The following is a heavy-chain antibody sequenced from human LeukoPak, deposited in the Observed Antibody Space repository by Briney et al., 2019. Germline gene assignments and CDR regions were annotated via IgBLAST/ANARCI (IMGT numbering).Heavy chain of an antibody. V-gene: IGHV3-30-3*01. CDR2: ISYDGSNK. CDR3: ARLTYYYDSSGNNFDY. Sequence: GGSLRLSCAASGFTFSSYAMHWVRQAPGEGLEWVAVISYDGSNKYYADSVKGRFTISRDNSKNTLYLQMNSLRAEDTAVYYCARLTYYYDSSGNNFDYWGQGALVTVSS. CDR1: GFTFSSYA. J-gene: IGHJ4*02. D-gene: IGHD3-22*01.